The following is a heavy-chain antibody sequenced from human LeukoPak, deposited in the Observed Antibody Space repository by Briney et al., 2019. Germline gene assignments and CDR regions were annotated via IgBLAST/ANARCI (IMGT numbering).Heavy chain of an antibody. CDR3: ARMGRNYSAFDI. CDR2: IYPGDSDT. CDR1: GYTFSSYW. J-gene: IGHJ3*02. D-gene: IGHD1-7*01. V-gene: IGHV5-51*01. Sequence: GESLKISCEGSGYTFSSYWIGWVRQRPGKGLEWMGVIYPGDSDTRYSPSFQGQVTISADKSISTAYLQWSSLKASDTAMYYCARMGRNYSAFDIWGQGTMVTVSS.